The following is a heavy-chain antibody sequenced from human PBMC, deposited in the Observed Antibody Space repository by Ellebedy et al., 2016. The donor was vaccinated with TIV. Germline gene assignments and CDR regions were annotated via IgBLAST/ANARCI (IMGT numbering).Heavy chain of an antibody. V-gene: IGHV1-8*01. CDR2: MNPKSGNT. J-gene: IGHJ5*02. D-gene: IGHD2/OR15-2a*01. CDR1: GYTFMSYD. Sequence: ASVKVSCKAFGYTFMSYDINWVRQATGQGLEWMGWMNPKSGNTGFAQRFQGRVTMTRNTSIYTAYMELSSLRSEDTAVYYCARGSGEYCEKGDWFDPWGQGTLVTVSS. CDR3: ARGSGEYCEKGDWFDP.